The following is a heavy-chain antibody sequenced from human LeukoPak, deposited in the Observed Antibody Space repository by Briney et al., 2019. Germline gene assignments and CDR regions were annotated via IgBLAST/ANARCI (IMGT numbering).Heavy chain of an antibody. CDR3: ARPAGGHDYFDY. J-gene: IGHJ4*02. Sequence: ASVKVSCKASGYTFTSYGISWVRQAPGQGLEWMGWISAYNGNTNYAQKLQGRVTMTRDTSTSTVYMELSSLRSEDTAVYYCARPAGGHDYFDYWGQGTLVTVSS. V-gene: IGHV1-18*01. D-gene: IGHD5-12*01. CDR1: GYTFTSYG. CDR2: ISAYNGNT.